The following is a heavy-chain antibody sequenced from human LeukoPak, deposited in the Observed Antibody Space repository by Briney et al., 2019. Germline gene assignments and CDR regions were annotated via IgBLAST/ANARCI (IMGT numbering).Heavy chain of an antibody. D-gene: IGHD6-13*01. CDR2: ISYDGSNK. CDR3: AKDRHSSSWYRALSAYYYGMDV. V-gene: IGHV3-30*18. J-gene: IGHJ6*02. Sequence: GGSLRLSCAASGFTFSSYGMHWVRQAPGKGLECVAVISYDGSNKYYADSVKGRFTISRDNSKNTLYLQMNSLRAEDTAVYYCAKDRHSSSWYRALSAYYYGMDVWGQGTTVTVSS. CDR1: GFTFSSYG.